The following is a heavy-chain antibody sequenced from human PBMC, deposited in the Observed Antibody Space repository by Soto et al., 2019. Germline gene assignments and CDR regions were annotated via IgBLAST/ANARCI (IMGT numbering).Heavy chain of an antibody. J-gene: IGHJ4*02. V-gene: IGHV3-23*01. Sequence: AVGSVRLSCAASGFTFSDYAMNWVRQAPGKGLEWVSGIITSGGSTYYVDSVMGRFTISRDNSKNTLYLQMNSLRAEDTAVYYCVRGFRAPDVWGQGTLVTVSS. CDR3: VRGFRAPDV. CDR2: IITSGGST. CDR1: GFTFSDYA. D-gene: IGHD3-3*01.